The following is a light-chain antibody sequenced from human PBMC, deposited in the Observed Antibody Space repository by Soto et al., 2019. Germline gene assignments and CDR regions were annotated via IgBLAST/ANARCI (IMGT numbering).Light chain of an antibody. V-gene: IGKV3-11*01. J-gene: IGKJ1*01. CDR1: QSVGTS. CDR2: DAS. Sequence: IVCTHSPATLSLSPGEKATLSCRASQSVGTSLAWYQQRPGQAPRLLISDASNRATGVPVRFSGRGSGTDFTLSITSLEPEDSAIYYCQQRINWPPRDSFGQGTKVDIK. CDR3: QQRINWPPRDS.